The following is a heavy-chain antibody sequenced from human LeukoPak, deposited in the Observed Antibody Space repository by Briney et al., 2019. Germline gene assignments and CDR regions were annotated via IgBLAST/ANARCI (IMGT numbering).Heavy chain of an antibody. J-gene: IGHJ4*02. CDR3: ARVYSRLYFDY. Sequence: GASLKVSSKASVYTFTSSDITCVRHATGHGLEGMGWMNPNSGNTGYAQKFQGRVTMTRDMSTSTVYMELSSLRSEDTAVYYCARVYSRLYFDYWGQGTLVTVSS. CDR1: VYTFTSSD. CDR2: MNPNSGNT. D-gene: IGHD5-18*01. V-gene: IGHV1-8*01.